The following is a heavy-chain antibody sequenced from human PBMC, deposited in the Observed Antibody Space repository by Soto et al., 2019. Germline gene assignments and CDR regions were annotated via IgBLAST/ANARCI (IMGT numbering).Heavy chain of an antibody. Sequence: EVQLVESGGGLVQSGGSLRLSCEASGFSFITYWMNWVRQAPGKGLEWLASIKEDGREKQYVDSVKGRFTISRDNAKNSLYLQMNSLSGEDTAVYYCVRAISGSFALWGQGTLVIVSS. CDR2: IKEDGREK. J-gene: IGHJ4*02. V-gene: IGHV3-7*04. CDR3: VRAISGSFAL. D-gene: IGHD3-9*01. CDR1: GFSFITYW.